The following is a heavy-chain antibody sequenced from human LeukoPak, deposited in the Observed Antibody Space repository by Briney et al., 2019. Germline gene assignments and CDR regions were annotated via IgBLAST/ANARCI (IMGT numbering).Heavy chain of an antibody. Sequence: GGSLRLSCAASGFTFSSYSMNWVRQAPGKGLEWVSSISSSSSYIYYADSVKGRLTISRDNAKNSLYLQMNSLRAEDTAVYYCARGGWRSNFDYWGQGTLVTVSS. D-gene: IGHD6-19*01. CDR3: ARGGWRSNFDY. J-gene: IGHJ4*02. CDR1: GFTFSSYS. CDR2: ISSSSSYI. V-gene: IGHV3-21*01.